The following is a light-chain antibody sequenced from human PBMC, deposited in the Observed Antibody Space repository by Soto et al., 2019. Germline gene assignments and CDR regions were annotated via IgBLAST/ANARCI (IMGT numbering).Light chain of an antibody. CDR2: GAS. J-gene: IGKJ2*01. V-gene: IGKV3-20*01. CDR3: QQYGSSVYT. Sequence: EIVLTQSPGTLSLSPGERATLSCRASQSFSSSYLAWYQQKPGQAPRLLIYGASSRATGIPDRFSGSGSGTEFTLTISRLEPEDCAVYYCQQYGSSVYTFGQGTKLEIK. CDR1: QSFSSSY.